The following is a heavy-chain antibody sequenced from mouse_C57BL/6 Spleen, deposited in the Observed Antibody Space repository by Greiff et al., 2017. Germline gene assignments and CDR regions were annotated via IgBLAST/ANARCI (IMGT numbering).Heavy chain of an antibody. Sequence: EVQLVESGPGMVKPSQSLSLTCTVTGYSITSGYDWHWIRHFPGNKLEWMGYISYSGSTNYNPSLKSRISITHDTSKNHFFLKLNSVTTEDTATYYCARELNWVFAYWGQGTLVTVSA. CDR2: ISYSGST. J-gene: IGHJ3*01. D-gene: IGHD4-1*01. V-gene: IGHV3-1*01. CDR1: GYSITSGYD. CDR3: ARELNWVFAY.